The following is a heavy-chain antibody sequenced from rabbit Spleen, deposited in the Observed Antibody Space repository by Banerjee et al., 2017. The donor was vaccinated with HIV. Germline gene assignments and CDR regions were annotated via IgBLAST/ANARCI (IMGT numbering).Heavy chain of an antibody. CDR1: GFSFSGVW. V-gene: IGHV1S45*01. Sequence: QEQLEESGGDLVKPEGSLTLTCAASGFSFSGVWMTWVRQTPGKGPEWIGIIYPITETTYYANWVNGRFTISSDNAQNTVDLQMNSLTAADTATYFCAREDVGGSISLWGQGTLVTVS. CDR3: AREDVGGSISL. J-gene: IGHJ6*01. CDR2: IYPITETT. D-gene: IGHD1-1*01.